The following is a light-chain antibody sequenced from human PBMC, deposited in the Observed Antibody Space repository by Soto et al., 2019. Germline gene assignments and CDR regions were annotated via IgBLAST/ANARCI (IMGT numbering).Light chain of an antibody. CDR3: SSYTSSSTQV. Sequence: QSALTQPASVSGSPGQSTTISCTGTSSDVGGYNYVSWYQQHPGKAPKLMIYEVSYRPSGVSNRFSGSKSGNTASLTISGLQAEDEADYYCSSYTSSSTQVFGTGTKVTAL. V-gene: IGLV2-14*01. J-gene: IGLJ1*01. CDR1: SSDVGGYNY. CDR2: EVS.